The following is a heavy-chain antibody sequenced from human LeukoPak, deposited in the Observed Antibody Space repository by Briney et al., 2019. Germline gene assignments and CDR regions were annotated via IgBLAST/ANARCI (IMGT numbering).Heavy chain of an antibody. CDR3: ARDREPVTYYYGSGAETGDY. CDR1: GFTFSSYS. Sequence: GGSLRLSCAASGFTFSSYSMTWVRQAPGKGLEWVSSISSSSSNIYYADSVKGRFTISRDNAKNSLYLQMNSLRAEDTAVYYCARDREPVTYYYGSGAETGDYWGQGTLVTVSS. V-gene: IGHV3-21*01. J-gene: IGHJ4*02. CDR2: ISSSSSNI. D-gene: IGHD3-10*01.